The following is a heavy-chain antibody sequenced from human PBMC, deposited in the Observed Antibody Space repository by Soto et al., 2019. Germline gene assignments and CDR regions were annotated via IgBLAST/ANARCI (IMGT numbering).Heavy chain of an antibody. CDR3: AKVAGTSFEYYYYGMDV. CDR1: GFTFSSYG. V-gene: IGHV3-30*18. D-gene: IGHD6-13*01. J-gene: IGHJ6*02. Sequence: GGSLRLSCAASGFTFSSYGMHWVRQAPGKGLEWVAVISYDGSDKYYADSVKGRFTISRDNSENTLYLQMNSLRAEDTAVYYCAKVAGTSFEYYYYGMDVWGQGTTVTVSS. CDR2: ISYDGSDK.